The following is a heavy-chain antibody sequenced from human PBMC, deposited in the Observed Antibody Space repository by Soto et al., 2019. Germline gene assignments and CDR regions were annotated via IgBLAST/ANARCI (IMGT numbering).Heavy chain of an antibody. V-gene: IGHV4-34*01. CDR3: ARGFRAAAGTGNWLDP. J-gene: IGHJ5*02. CDR1: GGSFSGYY. D-gene: IGHD6-13*01. Sequence: PSETLSLTCAVYGGSFSGYYWSWIRQPPGKGLEWIGEINHSGSTNYNPSLKSRVTISVDTSKNQFSLKLSSVTAADTAVYYCARGFRAAAGTGNWLDPWGQGTLVTVSS. CDR2: INHSGST.